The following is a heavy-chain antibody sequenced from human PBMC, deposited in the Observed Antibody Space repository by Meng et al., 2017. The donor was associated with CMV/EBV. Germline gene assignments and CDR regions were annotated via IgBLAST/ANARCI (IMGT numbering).Heavy chain of an antibody. J-gene: IGHJ4*02. CDR2: IYHSGST. D-gene: IGHD6-13*01. CDR1: GGSISSGGYS. CDR3: ARYSSSWSPYFDY. V-gene: IGHV4-30-2*01. Sequence: VSGGSISSGGYSWSWLRQPPGKGLEWIAYIYHSGSTYYNPSLKSRVTISVDRSKNQFSLKLSSVTAADTAVYYCARYSSSWSPYFDYWGQGTLVTVSS.